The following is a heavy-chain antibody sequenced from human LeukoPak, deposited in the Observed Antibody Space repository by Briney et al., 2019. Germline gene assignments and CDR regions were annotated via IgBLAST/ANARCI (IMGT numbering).Heavy chain of an antibody. CDR2: IIPILGIA. V-gene: IGHV1-69*04. D-gene: IGHD2-15*01. J-gene: IGHJ3*02. CDR3: ARDLYLGYCSGGSCYPPNDAFDI. CDR1: GGTFISYT. Sequence: ASVKVSCKASGGTFISYTISWVRQAPGQGREWMGRIIPILGIANYAQKFQGRVTITADKSTSTAYMELSSLRPEDTAVYYCARDLYLGYCSGGSCYPPNDAFDIWGQGTMVTVSS.